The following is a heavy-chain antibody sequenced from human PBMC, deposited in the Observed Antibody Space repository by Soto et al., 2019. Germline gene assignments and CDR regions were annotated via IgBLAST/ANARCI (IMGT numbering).Heavy chain of an antibody. CDR1: GGTFSNYA. D-gene: IGHD5-18*01. Sequence: QVQLVQSGAEVKKPGSSVKVTCKASGGTFSNYAISWVRQAPGQGLEWMGGIIPMFRKANYAQKFQARVTITADESTSTAYMELSSLRSEDSAVYFCAKAEYNYGLDYWGQGTLVTVSS. J-gene: IGHJ4*02. CDR2: IIPMFRKA. V-gene: IGHV1-69*12. CDR3: AKAEYNYGLDY.